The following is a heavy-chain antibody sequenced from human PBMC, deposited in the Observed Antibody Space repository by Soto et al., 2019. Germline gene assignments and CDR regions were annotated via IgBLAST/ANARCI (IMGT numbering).Heavy chain of an antibody. CDR3: ARGGYSSSWYWFDP. Sequence: GGSLRLSCAASGFTFSSYGMHWVRQAPGKGLEWVAVIWYDGSNKYYADSVKGRFTISRDNSKNTLYLQMNSLRAEDTAVYYCARGGYSSSWYWFDPWGQGTLVTVSS. J-gene: IGHJ5*02. V-gene: IGHV3-33*01. CDR1: GFTFSSYG. D-gene: IGHD6-13*01. CDR2: IWYDGSNK.